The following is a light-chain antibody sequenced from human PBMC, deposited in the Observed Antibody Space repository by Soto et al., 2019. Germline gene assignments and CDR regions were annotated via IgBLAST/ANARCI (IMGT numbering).Light chain of an antibody. CDR3: QQSFYAPPT. Sequence: DIQVTQSPSSLSASVGDRVTITCRASQNIRTYLTWYQQKPGKAPKLLISEASDLQSGVPSRFSGSGSGTDFSLTITSLQPEDFATYYCQQSFYAPPTFGQGTKVEIK. CDR1: QNIRTY. CDR2: EAS. V-gene: IGKV1-39*01. J-gene: IGKJ1*01.